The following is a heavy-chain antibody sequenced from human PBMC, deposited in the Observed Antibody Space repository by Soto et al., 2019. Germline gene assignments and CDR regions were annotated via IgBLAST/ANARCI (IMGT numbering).Heavy chain of an antibody. D-gene: IGHD4-17*01. CDR1: GDSISSDNW. CDR2: IYRGTSP. CDR3: VKNGAYALDY. V-gene: IGHV4-4*02. J-gene: IGHJ4*02. Sequence: QVQLQESGPGLVKPSGTLSLTCAVSGDSISSDNWWSWVRQPPEKGLEWIGEIYRGTSPTYHPSLESRVTISVDKSKNQFSLKLNSVTAADTAVYYCVKNGAYALDYWGQGTLVTVSS.